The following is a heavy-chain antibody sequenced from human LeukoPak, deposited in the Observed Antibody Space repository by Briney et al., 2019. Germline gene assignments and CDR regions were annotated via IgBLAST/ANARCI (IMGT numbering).Heavy chain of an antibody. CDR3: ASFYCSGGSCYQYYSYYYMDV. D-gene: IGHD2-15*01. J-gene: IGHJ6*03. Sequence: SETQSLTCTVSGGSISSSNYYWGWIRQPPGKGLEWIGSIYYSGNTYYNPSLKSRVTISVDASKNQFSLKLSSVTAADTAVYYCASFYCSGGSCYQYYSYYYMDVWGKGTTVTISS. CDR1: GGSISSSNYY. CDR2: IYYSGNT. V-gene: IGHV4-39*07.